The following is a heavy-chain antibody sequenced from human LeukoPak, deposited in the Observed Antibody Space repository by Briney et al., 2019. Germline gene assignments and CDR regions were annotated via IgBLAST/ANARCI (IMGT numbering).Heavy chain of an antibody. V-gene: IGHV3-15*01. D-gene: IGHD3-10*01. J-gene: IGHJ6*04. CDR3: TTEKVMVRGVIHYYYGMDV. CDR1: GFTFSNAW. CDR2: IKSKSDGGTT. Sequence: PGGPLRLCCAASGFTFSNAWMSWVRQAPGKGLEWVGRIKSKSDGGTTDYAAPVKGRFTISRDDSKNTLYLQMNSLKTEDTAVYYCTTEKVMVRGVIHYYYGMDVWGKGTTVTVSS.